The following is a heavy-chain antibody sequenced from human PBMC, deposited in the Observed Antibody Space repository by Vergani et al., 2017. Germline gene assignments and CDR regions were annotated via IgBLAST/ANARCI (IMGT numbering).Heavy chain of an antibody. Sequence: QVQLVESGGGVVQPGRSLRLSCAASGFTFSSYAIHWVRQAPGKGLEWVAVISYDGSNKYYADSVKGRFTISRDNSKNTLYLQMNSLRAEDTAVYYCARGRDIVAAPFDYWGQGTLVTVSS. CDR1: GFTFSSYA. D-gene: IGHD5-12*01. CDR3: ARGRDIVAAPFDY. CDR2: ISYDGSNK. V-gene: IGHV3-30*01. J-gene: IGHJ4*02.